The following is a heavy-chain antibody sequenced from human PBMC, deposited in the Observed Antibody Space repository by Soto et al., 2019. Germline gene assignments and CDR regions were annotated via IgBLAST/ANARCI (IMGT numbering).Heavy chain of an antibody. J-gene: IGHJ4*02. V-gene: IGHV3-33*01. CDR3: ARGPLWDYDILTGYYKEGSGFDY. D-gene: IGHD3-9*01. Sequence: QVQLVESGGGVVQPGRSLRLSCAASGFTFSSYGMHWVRQAPGKGLEWVAVIWYDGSNKYYADSVKGRFTISRDNSKNTLYLQLNSLRAEDTAVYYCARGPLWDYDILTGYYKEGSGFDYWGQGTLVTVSS. CDR2: IWYDGSNK. CDR1: GFTFSSYG.